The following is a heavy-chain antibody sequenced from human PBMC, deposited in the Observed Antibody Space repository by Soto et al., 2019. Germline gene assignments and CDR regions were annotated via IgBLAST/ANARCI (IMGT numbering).Heavy chain of an antibody. CDR1: GYTFTSYG. V-gene: IGHV1-18*01. CDR2: ISAYNGNT. CDR3: ARAGSSRWYNWFDP. J-gene: IGHJ5*02. D-gene: IGHD6-13*01. Sequence: ASLKVSCKASGYTFTSYGISWVRQAPGQGLEWMGWISAYNGNTNYAQKLQGRVTMTTDTSTSTAYMELRSLRSDDTAVYYCARAGSSRWYNWFDPWGQGTLVTVSS.